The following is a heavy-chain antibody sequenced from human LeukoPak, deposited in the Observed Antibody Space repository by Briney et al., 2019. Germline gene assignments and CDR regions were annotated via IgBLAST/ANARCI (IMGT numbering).Heavy chain of an antibody. D-gene: IGHD3-9*01. CDR2: VSGSGDTT. Sequence: GGSLRLSCAASGFTFSNFAMTWVRQAPGKGLEWVSGVSGSGDTTYYADFVRGRFTISRENSKNILYLQMNSLRAEDTALYFCAKLAVYDILTGYYKNWFDPWGQGTLVSVSS. J-gene: IGHJ5*02. CDR1: GFTFSNFA. V-gene: IGHV3-23*01. CDR3: AKLAVYDILTGYYKNWFDP.